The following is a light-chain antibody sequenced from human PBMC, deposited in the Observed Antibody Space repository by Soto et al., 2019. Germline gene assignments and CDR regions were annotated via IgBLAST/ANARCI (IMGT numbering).Light chain of an antibody. J-gene: IGKJ4*01. CDR2: GAS. CDR1: QSVNSN. V-gene: IGKV3-15*01. Sequence: EKVMTQSPAALSVSPGERATLSCRASQSVNSNLAWYQRKPGQAPRLLLYGASTRATGIPARFSGSASGTEFTLTISSLQSEASAVYYCQQYNDWPLTFGGGTKVEIK. CDR3: QQYNDWPLT.